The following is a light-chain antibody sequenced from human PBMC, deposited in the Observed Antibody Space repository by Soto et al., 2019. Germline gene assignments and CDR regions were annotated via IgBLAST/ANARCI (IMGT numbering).Light chain of an antibody. J-gene: IGKJ1*01. Sequence: EIVLTHSPGTLSLSPCERATLSCRASQSVSNNYLAWYQQKPGQAPRLLIYGASKRATGFPARFSGSGSGTDFTLTISSLQSEDFAVYYCQQYNNWPWTFGQGTKVDI. CDR3: QQYNNWPWT. CDR2: GAS. CDR1: QSVSNN. V-gene: IGKV3-15*01.